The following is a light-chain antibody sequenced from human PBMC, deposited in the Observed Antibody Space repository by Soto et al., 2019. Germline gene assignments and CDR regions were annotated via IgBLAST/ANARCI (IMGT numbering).Light chain of an antibody. J-gene: IGKJ1*01. CDR2: DTS. Sequence: ENVLTQSPGTLSLSPGEGATLSCRTSKGISSSYLAWYQQKPGQAPRLLIYDTSSRATGIPDRFSGSGSGTDFTLNIRGLDPEDFEVYYCQQYDSSPLTFGQGTKVDIK. V-gene: IGKV3-20*01. CDR3: QQYDSSPLT. CDR1: KGISSSY.